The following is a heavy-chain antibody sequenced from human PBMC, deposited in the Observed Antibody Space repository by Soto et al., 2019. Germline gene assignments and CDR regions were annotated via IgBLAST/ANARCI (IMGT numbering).Heavy chain of an antibody. J-gene: IGHJ4*02. CDR1: GGSISPYY. Sequence: LSLTCTVSGGSISPYYWSWIRQPPGKGLEWIGYLYYSGSTKYNPSLKSRVTISVDTTKNQFSLRLSSVTAADTAVYYCVRVGGYYGDYPNFDYWGQGTLVTVSS. V-gene: IGHV4-59*01. CDR3: VRVGGYYGDYPNFDY. CDR2: LYYSGST. D-gene: IGHD4-17*01.